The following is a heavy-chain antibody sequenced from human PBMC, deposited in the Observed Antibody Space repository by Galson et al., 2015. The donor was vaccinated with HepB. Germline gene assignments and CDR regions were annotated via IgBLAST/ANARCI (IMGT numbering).Heavy chain of an antibody. V-gene: IGHV5-51*03. D-gene: IGHD6-19*01. CDR3: ASKIAVADNDYYYYGMDV. Sequence: QSGAEVKKPGESLKISCKGSGYSFTSYWIGWVRQMPGKGLEWMGIIYPGDSDTRYSPSFQGQVTISADKSISTAYLQWSSLKASDTAMYYCASKIAVADNDYYYYGMDVWGQGTTVTVSS. CDR1: GYSFTSYW. CDR2: IYPGDSDT. J-gene: IGHJ6*02.